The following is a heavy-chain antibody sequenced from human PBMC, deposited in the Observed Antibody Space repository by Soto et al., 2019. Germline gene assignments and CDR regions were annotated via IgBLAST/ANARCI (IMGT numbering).Heavy chain of an antibody. D-gene: IGHD6-13*01. CDR1: GGSISTYY. V-gene: IGHV4-59*01. Sequence: QVQLQESGPGLVKPSATLSLTCTVSGGSISTYYWSWIRQPPGKGLEWIGYINYSGRTNYNPSLKSRVTMSLDTSKNQFSLKLRSVTAADTAVFYCARYAGSSWFDYWGQGTLVTVSS. CDR2: INYSGRT. J-gene: IGHJ4*02. CDR3: ARYAGSSWFDY.